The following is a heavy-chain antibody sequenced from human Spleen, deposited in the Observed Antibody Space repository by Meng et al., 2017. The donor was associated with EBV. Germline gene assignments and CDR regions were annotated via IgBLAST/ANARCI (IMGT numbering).Heavy chain of an antibody. CDR1: GGPFSSDA. J-gene: IGHJ4*02. CDR3: ASESGRGYTPDY. CDR2: LIPMFGAP. Sequence: QVQVGQCGAEVKRPGSAVKVACKTSGGPFSSDAISWVRQAPGQGLEWLGGLIPMFGAPNYAQKFQGRVTITADESTSTHYMELSSLRSEDTAVYYCASESGRGYTPDYWGQGTLVTVSS. V-gene: IGHV1-69*12. D-gene: IGHD3-10*01.